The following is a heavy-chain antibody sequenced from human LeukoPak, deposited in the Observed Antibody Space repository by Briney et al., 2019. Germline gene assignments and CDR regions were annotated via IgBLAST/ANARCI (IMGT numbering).Heavy chain of an antibody. J-gene: IGHJ3*02. CDR1: GFTFSTYE. Sequence: PGGSLRLSCAASGFTFSTYEMNWVRQAPGNGLEWVSFISSSGIIYYADSVKGRFTISRDNARNSLYLQMNSLRAEDTAVYYCARGGNIGYNYNAFDIWGQGTVVTVSS. CDR3: ARGGNIGYNYNAFDI. CDR2: ISSSGII. D-gene: IGHD3-22*01. V-gene: IGHV3-48*03.